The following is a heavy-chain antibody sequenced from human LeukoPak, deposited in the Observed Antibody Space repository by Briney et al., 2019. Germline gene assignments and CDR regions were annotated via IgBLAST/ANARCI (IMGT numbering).Heavy chain of an antibody. CDR3: ARDETSSGTPPTGYYGMDV. CDR1: GYTFTGYY. CDR2: INPNSGGT. Sequence: ASVKVSCKASGYTFTGYYMHWVRQAPGQGLEWMGWINPNSGGTNHARKFQGRVTMTRDTSISTAYMELSRLRSDDTAVYYCARDETSSGTPPTGYYGMDVWGQGTTVTVSS. V-gene: IGHV1-2*02. J-gene: IGHJ6*02. D-gene: IGHD6-19*01.